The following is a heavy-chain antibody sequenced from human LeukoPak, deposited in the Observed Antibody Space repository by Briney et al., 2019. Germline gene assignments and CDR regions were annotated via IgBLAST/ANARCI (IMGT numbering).Heavy chain of an antibody. CDR2: INPNSGGT. D-gene: IGHD1-26*01. CDR1: GYTFTDYS. V-gene: IGHV1-2*02. Sequence: ASVKVSCKASGYTFTDYSTHWVRQAPGQGLEWMGWINPNSGGTNYAQKFQGRVTMTRDTSISTAYMELSRLRSDDTAVYYCARDRWMGVTGGDYWGQGTLVTVSS. CDR3: ARDRWMGVTGGDY. J-gene: IGHJ4*02.